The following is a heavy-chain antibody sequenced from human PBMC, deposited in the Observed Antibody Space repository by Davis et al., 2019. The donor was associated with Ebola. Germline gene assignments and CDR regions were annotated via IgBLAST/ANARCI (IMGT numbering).Heavy chain of an antibody. Sequence: GGSLRLSCAASGFTFSSNAMSWVRQAPGKGLEWVSSISSSSSYIYYADSVKGRFTISRDNAKNSLYLQMNSLRDEDTAVYYCAREMSGTYDYWGQGTLVTVSS. CDR3: AREMSGTYDY. CDR1: GFTFSSNA. J-gene: IGHJ4*02. CDR2: ISSSSSYI. V-gene: IGHV3-21*01.